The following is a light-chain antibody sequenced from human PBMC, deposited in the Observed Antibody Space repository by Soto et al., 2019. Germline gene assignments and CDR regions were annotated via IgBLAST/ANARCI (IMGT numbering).Light chain of an antibody. CDR3: PSYDSSLSGSVV. Sequence: QSVLTQPPSVSGAPGQRVTISCTGSSSNIGAGFDVQWYQQLPGTAPKLLIYGNNNRPSGVPDRFSGSKSGTSASLAITGLQADDEADYHCPSYDSSLSGSVVFGGGTKLTVL. CDR2: GNN. CDR1: SSNIGAGFD. V-gene: IGLV1-40*01. J-gene: IGLJ2*01.